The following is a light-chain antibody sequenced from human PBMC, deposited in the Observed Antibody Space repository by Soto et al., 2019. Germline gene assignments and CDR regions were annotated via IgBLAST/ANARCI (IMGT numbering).Light chain of an antibody. J-gene: IGKJ5*01. CDR1: QSAVNF. CDR3: QQHNQWPIT. V-gene: IGKV3D-15*01. Sequence: EIVMTQSPATLSVSPGETASLSCRASQSAVNFLACYQQKPGQAPRLLIYYISTRATGIPARFSGSGSGTEFTLTINSLQSEDSAVYYCQQHNQWPITFGQGTRLEI. CDR2: YIS.